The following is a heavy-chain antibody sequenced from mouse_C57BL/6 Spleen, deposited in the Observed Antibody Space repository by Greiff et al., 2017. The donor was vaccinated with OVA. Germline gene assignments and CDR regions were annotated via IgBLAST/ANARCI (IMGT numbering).Heavy chain of an antibody. Sequence: EVQLVESGPGLVKPSQSLSLTCSVTGYSIPSGYYWNWIRQFPGNKLEWMGYISYDGSNNYNPSLKNRISITRDTSKNQFFLKLNSVTTEDTATYYCARDRDGYSFDYWGQGTTLTVSS. V-gene: IGHV3-6*01. J-gene: IGHJ2*01. CDR1: GYSIPSGYY. D-gene: IGHD2-3*01. CDR3: ARDRDGYSFDY. CDR2: ISYDGSN.